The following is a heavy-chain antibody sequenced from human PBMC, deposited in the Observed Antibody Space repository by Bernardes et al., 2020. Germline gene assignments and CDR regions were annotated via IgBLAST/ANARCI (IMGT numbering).Heavy chain of an antibody. CDR1: GFTFSSYW. CDR3: ARDEVVVAATEYYYYGMDV. V-gene: IGHV3-74*01. J-gene: IGHJ6*04. D-gene: IGHD2-15*01. CDR2: INSDGSST. Sequence: GGSLRLSCAASGFTFSSYWMHWDRQAPGKGLVWVSCINSDGSSTSYADSVKGRFTISRDNAKNTLYLQMNSLRAEDTAVYYCARDEVVVAATEYYYYGMDVWGKGTTVTVSS.